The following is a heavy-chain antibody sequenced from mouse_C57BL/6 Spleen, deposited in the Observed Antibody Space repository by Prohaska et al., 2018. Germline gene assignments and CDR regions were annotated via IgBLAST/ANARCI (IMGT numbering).Heavy chain of an antibody. Sequence: EVKLVESEGGLVQPGSSMKLSCTASGFTFSDYYMAWVRQVPEKGLEWVANINYDGSSTYYLDSLKSRFIITRDNAKNILYLQMSSLKSEDTATYYCARDGGSSYWYFDVWGTGTTVTVSS. J-gene: IGHJ1*03. V-gene: IGHV5-16*01. CDR2: INYDGSST. CDR1: GFTFSDYY. CDR3: ARDGGSSYWYFDV. D-gene: IGHD1-1*01.